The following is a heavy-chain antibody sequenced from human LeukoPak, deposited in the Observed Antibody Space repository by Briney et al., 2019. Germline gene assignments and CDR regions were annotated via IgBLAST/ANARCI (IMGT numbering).Heavy chain of an antibody. CDR3: ARGGQGAVDY. V-gene: IGHV3-74*01. J-gene: IGHJ4*02. CDR2: VNTDGSAT. D-gene: IGHD3-16*01. Sequence: GGSLRLSCAASGFTFSSNWMHWVRQAPGKGLGWVSYVNTDGSATTYADSVKGRFTISRDNAKNTLYLQMNSLRAEDTAVYYCARGGQGAVDYWGQGTLVTVSS. CDR1: GFTFSSNW.